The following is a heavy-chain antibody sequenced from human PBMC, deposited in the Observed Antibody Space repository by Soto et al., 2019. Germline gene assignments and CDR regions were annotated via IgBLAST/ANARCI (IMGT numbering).Heavy chain of an antibody. CDR3: GRHGYDPWSRYSSACDY. CDR2: IYYSGST. D-gene: IGHD3-3*01. J-gene: IGHJ4*02. Sequence: SETLSLTCTGSGGSISSRGYYWGWIRQPPGKGLEWIGSIYYSGSTYYSPSLKSRVTISVDTSKNQFSLKLSSVTSAYTAVYYCGRHGYDPWSRYSSACDYCGQGTLVPVSS. CDR1: GGSISSRGYY. V-gene: IGHV4-39*01.